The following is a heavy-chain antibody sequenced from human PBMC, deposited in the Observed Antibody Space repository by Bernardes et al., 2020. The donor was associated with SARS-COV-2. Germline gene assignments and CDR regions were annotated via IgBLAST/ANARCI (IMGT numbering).Heavy chain of an antibody. CDR3: ARVNTYDVLSATSDWNLDL. J-gene: IGHJ2*01. Sequence: SEPLSLTFTVFGGSVTSVRDDWSLLLKASGKGLEWIGYLYNCGNFKYNPSLKSRVSISEDTSKNQFFLTLRSVTAADTAVYYCARVNTYDVLSATSDWNLDLWGRGTLVTVSS. CDR2: LYNCGNF. V-gene: IGHV4-61*10. CDR1: GGSVTSVRDD. D-gene: IGHD2-21*01.